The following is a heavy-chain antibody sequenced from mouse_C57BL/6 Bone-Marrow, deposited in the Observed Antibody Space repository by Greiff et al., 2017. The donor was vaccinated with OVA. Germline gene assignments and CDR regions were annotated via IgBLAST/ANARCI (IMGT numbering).Heavy chain of an antibody. CDR3: ARRDYGNSEFGY. CDR2: IYPGDGDT. D-gene: IGHD2-1*01. J-gene: IGHJ3*01. CDR1: GYAFSSSW. Sequence: QVQLQQSGPELVKPGASVKISCKASGYAFSSSWMNWVKQRPGKGLEWIGRIYPGDGDTNYNGKFKGTATLTADTSSSTAYMQLSSLTSEYSAVYFCARRDYGNSEFGYWGQGTLVTVSA. V-gene: IGHV1-82*01.